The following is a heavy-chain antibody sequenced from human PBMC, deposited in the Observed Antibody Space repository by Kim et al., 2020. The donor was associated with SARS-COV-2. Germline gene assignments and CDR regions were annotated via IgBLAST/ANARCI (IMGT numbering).Heavy chain of an antibody. CDR3: ARLVRRDGYNLAY. Sequence: SETLSLTCTVSGGSISSSSYYWGWIRQPPGKGLEWIGSIHYSCSTYYNPSLKSLVTISVDTSKNQFSLKLSSVTAADTAVYFCARLVRRDGYNLAYWGQG. J-gene: IGHJ4*02. V-gene: IGHV4-39*01. CDR2: IHYSCST. CDR1: GGSISSSSYY. D-gene: IGHD5-18*01.